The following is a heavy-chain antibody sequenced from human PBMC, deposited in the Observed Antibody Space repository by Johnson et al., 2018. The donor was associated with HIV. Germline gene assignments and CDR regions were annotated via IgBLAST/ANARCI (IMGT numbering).Heavy chain of an antibody. CDR1: GFTLNSYG. V-gene: IGHV3-30*02. CDR2: IRYDGSNT. J-gene: IGHJ3*02. Sequence: QMLLVESGGGLVQPGGSLRLSCAASGFTLNSYGMHWVRQAPGKGLEWVAFIRYDGSNTYYGDSMKGRLTISRDNSKNTLFLQMNRLRAEDTALYYCAKDIYGYDAFDIWGQGTMVTVSS. D-gene: IGHD5-24*01. CDR3: AKDIYGYDAFDI.